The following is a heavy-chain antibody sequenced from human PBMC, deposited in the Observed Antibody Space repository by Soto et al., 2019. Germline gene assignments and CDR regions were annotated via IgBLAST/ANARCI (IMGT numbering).Heavy chain of an antibody. CDR3: AKNYYYYDSSGYPYYFDY. J-gene: IGHJ4*03. CDR2: ISGSGGST. Sequence: GGSLRLSCAASGFTFSSYAMTWVRQAPGKGLEWVSAISGSGGSTYYADSVKGRFTISRDNSKNTLYLQMNSLRAEDTAVYYCAKNYYYYDSSGYPYYFDYWGQGTTVTVSS. CDR1: GFTFSSYA. V-gene: IGHV3-23*01. D-gene: IGHD3-22*01.